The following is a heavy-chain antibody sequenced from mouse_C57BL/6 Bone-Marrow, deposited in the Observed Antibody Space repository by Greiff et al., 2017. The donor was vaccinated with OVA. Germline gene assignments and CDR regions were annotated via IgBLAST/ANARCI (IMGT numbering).Heavy chain of an antibody. CDR2: IDPNSGGT. V-gene: IGHV1-72*01. D-gene: IGHD1-1*01. CDR3: ERSITTVVATDWYFDV. J-gene: IGHJ1*03. Sequence: VQLQQSGAELVKPGASVKLSCKASGYTFTSYWMHWVKQRPGRGLEWIGRIDPNSGGTKYNEKFKSKATLTVDKPSSTAYTQLSILTSEDSAFYYCERSITTVVATDWYFDVWGTGTTVTVSS. CDR1: GYTFTSYW.